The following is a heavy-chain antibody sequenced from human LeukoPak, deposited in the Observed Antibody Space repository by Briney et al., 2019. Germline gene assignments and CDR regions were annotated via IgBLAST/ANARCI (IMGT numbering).Heavy chain of an antibody. CDR3: ARTHNRTSGRINYFDY. D-gene: IGHD2-2*01. J-gene: IGHJ4*02. CDR1: GYTFTSYY. Sequence: EASVKVSCKASGYTFTSYYMHWVRQAPGQGLEWMGIINPSGGSTSYAQKFQGRVTMTRDMSTSTVYMELSSLRSEDTAVYYCARTHNRTSGRINYFDYWGQGTLVTVSS. V-gene: IGHV1-46*01. CDR2: INPSGGST.